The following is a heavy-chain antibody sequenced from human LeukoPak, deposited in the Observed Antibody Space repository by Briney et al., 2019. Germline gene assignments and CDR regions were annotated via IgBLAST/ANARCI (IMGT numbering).Heavy chain of an antibody. Sequence: PPETLSLTCTVSGGSISSSSYYWGWIRQPPGKGLEWIGSIYYSGSTYYNPSLKSRVTISVDTSKNQFSLKLSSVTAADTAVYYCARPKMNSGWFDPWGQGTLVTVSS. CDR3: ARPKMNSGWFDP. V-gene: IGHV4-39*01. CDR2: IYYSGST. CDR1: GGSISSSSYY. D-gene: IGHD6-19*01. J-gene: IGHJ5*02.